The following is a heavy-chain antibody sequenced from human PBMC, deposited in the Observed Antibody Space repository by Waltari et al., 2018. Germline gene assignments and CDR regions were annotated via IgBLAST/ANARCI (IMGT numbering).Heavy chain of an antibody. V-gene: IGHV3-30-3*01. Sequence: GFMFNNYGIHWVRQAPGRGLEWVTFISYDGSDKYYADSVKGRFTISRDNSKNTVYLQMNSLRAEDAAVYYCARVSGVITIYYFEYWGQGTLVTVSS. CDR3: ARVSGVITIYYFEY. CDR2: ISYDGSDK. D-gene: IGHD3-9*01. J-gene: IGHJ4*02. CDR1: GFMFNNYG.